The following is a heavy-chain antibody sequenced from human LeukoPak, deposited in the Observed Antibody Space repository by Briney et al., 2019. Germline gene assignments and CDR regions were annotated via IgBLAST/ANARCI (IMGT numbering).Heavy chain of an antibody. D-gene: IGHD4-23*01. CDR2: ISSNGGST. V-gene: IGHV3-64*04. J-gene: IGHJ3*02. CDR3: AKGGTTVVRGLFDK. Sequence: QPGGSLRLSCSASGFTFSNYAKHWVRQAPGKGLEYVSAISSNGGSTYYADPMKGRFTISRDNSKNTLYLLINSLRAEDTAVYYCAKGGTTVVRGLFDKWGPGTMVTVSS. CDR1: GFTFSNYA.